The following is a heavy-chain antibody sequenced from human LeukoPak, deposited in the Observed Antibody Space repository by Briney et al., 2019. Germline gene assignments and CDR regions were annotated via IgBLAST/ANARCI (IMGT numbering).Heavy chain of an antibody. J-gene: IGHJ3*02. Sequence: GGSLRLSCAVSGFTFSNFAMTWVPQAPGKGLEWVSSIRLSGGDTYYADSVKGRFTISRDNSKNTLYLQMNSLRAEDTTIYYCAKDGSGTYPDAFDMWGQGTMVTVSS. V-gene: IGHV3-23*01. CDR3: AKDGSGTYPDAFDM. CDR1: GFTFSNFA. CDR2: IRLSGGDT. D-gene: IGHD1-26*01.